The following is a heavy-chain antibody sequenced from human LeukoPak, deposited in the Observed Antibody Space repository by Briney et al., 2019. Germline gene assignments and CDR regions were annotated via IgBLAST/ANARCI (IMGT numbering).Heavy chain of an antibody. D-gene: IGHD6-13*01. V-gene: IGHV1-18*01. CDR3: ARDSGAGVDC. J-gene: IGHJ4*02. Sequence: ASVTVFCKSSGYTFTSYGISWVRQAPGQGLEWVGWISAYNGNTNYAQKLQGRVTMTTDTSTSTAYMELRSLRSDDTAVYDCARDSGAGVDCWGQRTLATVPS. CDR1: GYTFTSYG. CDR2: ISAYNGNT.